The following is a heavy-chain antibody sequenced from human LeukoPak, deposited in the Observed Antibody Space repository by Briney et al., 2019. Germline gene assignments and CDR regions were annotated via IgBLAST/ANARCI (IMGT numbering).Heavy chain of an antibody. CDR2: ISGSGGST. CDR3: AKTTAGYSSGRYPGWPVDY. V-gene: IGHV3-23*01. CDR1: GFTFSSYA. J-gene: IGHJ4*02. D-gene: IGHD6-19*01. Sequence: GGSLRLSCAASGFTFSSYAMYWVRQAPGKGLEWVSGISGSGGSTYYADSVKGRFTISRDNSKNTVYLQMNSLRAEDTAVYYCAKTTAGYSSGRYPGWPVDYWGQGTLVTVSP.